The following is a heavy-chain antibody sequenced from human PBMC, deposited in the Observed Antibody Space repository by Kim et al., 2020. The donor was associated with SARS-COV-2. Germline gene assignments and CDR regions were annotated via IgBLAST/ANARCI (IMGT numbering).Heavy chain of an antibody. CDR1: GFTFSDYY. CDR2: ISSSGSTI. D-gene: IGHD5-12*01. CDR3: ARGGSDSGYDWIAHYYYYYYMDV. Sequence: GGSLRLSCAASGFTFSDYYMSWIRQAPGKGLEWVSYISSSGSTIYYADSVKGRFTISRDNAKNSLYLQMNSLRAEDTAVYYCARGGSDSGYDWIAHYYYYYYMDVWGKGTTVTVSS. V-gene: IGHV3-11*01. J-gene: IGHJ6*03.